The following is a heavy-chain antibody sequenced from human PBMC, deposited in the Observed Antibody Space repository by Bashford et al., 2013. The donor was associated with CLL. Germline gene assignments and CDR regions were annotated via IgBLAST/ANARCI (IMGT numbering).Heavy chain of an antibody. D-gene: IGHD3-3*01. J-gene: IGHJ4*02. Sequence: WNWIRQSPSRGLEWLGRTYYRSKWYNDYAVSVKSRITINPDTSKNQFSLQLNSVTPEDTAVYYCARDRYYDFWSGYYIFDYWGQGTLVTVSS. CDR2: TYYRSKWYN. CDR3: ARDRYYDFWSGYYIFDY. V-gene: IGHV6-1*01.